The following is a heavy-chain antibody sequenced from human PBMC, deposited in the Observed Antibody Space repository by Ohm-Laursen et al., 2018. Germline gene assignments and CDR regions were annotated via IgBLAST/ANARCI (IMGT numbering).Heavy chain of an antibody. CDR3: EKGVVEIVPGTRAFDI. D-gene: IGHD2/OR15-2a*01. Sequence: GSLRLSCAASGFTFSSHAMSWVRQAPGEGLEWVSTVSSSGASTYYPDSVKGRFTISRDNSKNTVFLQMNNLRAEDTAVYYCEKGVVEIVPGTRAFDIGGQGTMVTVSS. CDR2: VSSSGAST. CDR1: GFTFSSHA. V-gene: IGHV3-23*01. J-gene: IGHJ3*02.